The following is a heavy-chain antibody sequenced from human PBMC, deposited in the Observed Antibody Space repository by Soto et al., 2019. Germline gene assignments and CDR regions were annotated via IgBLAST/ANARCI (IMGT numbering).Heavy chain of an antibody. CDR1: GGTFSSNA. J-gene: IGHJ4*02. CDR3: AVTVTGSRSPLAH. D-gene: IGHD3-9*01. CDR2: IIPIYASP. Sequence: QVQLVQSGAEVKKPGSSVKVSGKASGGTFSSNAISWVRQAPGQGLEWMGGIIPIYASPYYAQNFQGRVTVTADKATSTAYLELSRLKFADSAIYYCAVTVTGSRSPLAHWGRGTLVIASS. V-gene: IGHV1-69*06.